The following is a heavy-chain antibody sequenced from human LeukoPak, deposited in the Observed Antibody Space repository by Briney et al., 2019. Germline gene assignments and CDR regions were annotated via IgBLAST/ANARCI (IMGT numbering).Heavy chain of an antibody. J-gene: IGHJ4*02. CDR2: ISSSGVGT. D-gene: IGHD6-19*01. V-gene: IGHV3-23*01. Sequence: SGGSLRLSCAASGFTFSYYWVHWVRQAPGKGLEWVSSISSSGVGTYYADSVKGRFTISRDNSKNTVYLQMNSLRAEDTAVYYCAKDSGNSGWYVDNWGQGTLVTVSS. CDR1: GFTFSYYW. CDR3: AKDSGNSGWYVDN.